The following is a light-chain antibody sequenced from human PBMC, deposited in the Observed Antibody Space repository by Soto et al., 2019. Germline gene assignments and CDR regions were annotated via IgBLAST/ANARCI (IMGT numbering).Light chain of an antibody. CDR2: AAS. Sequence: DIQLTQSPSSLSASLGDRVTISCRASQNIDNYLHWYQQKSVKASVALIYAASSLRDGVSSRFSGSWYGTEFTLSINTLQPVDFATYDCQQSSSSPPITFGQRTRLDI. J-gene: IGKJ5*01. V-gene: IGKV1-39*01. CDR3: QQSSSSPPIT. CDR1: QNIDNY.